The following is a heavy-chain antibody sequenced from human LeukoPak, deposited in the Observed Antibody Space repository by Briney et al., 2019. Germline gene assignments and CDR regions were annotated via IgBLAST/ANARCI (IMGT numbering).Heavy chain of an antibody. Sequence: QPGGSLRLSCAASGFTFSTYSMNWVRQAPGKGLEWVSYISSSSSTIYYADSVKGRFTMSRDNAKNSLYLQMNSLRAEDTAVYYCARDRVRSGWYDAFDIWGQGTMVTVSS. CDR2: ISSSSSTI. D-gene: IGHD6-19*01. J-gene: IGHJ3*02. CDR1: GFTFSTYS. V-gene: IGHV3-48*01. CDR3: ARDRVRSGWYDAFDI.